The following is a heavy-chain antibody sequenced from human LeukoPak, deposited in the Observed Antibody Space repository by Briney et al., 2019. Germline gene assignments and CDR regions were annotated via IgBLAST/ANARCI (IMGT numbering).Heavy chain of an antibody. Sequence: ASVEVSCKASGYTFTSYYMHWVRQAPGQGLEWMGIINPSGGSTSYAQKFQGRVTMTRDTSTSTVYMELSSLRSEDTAVYYCARGSIAVAPPDWFDPWGQGTLVTVSS. D-gene: IGHD6-19*01. V-gene: IGHV1-46*01. CDR1: GYTFTSYY. CDR2: INPSGGST. J-gene: IGHJ5*02. CDR3: ARGSIAVAPPDWFDP.